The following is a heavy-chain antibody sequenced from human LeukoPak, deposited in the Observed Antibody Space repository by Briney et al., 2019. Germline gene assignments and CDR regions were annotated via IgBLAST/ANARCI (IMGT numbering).Heavy chain of an antibody. V-gene: IGHV4-38-2*02. Sequence: PSETLSLTCTVSGYSISSGYHWGWIRQPPGKGLEWIGEIYHSGSTNYNPSLKSRVTISVDKSKNQFSLKLSSVTAADTAVYYCARDRSIYYFDYWGQGTLVTVSS. CDR2: IYHSGST. D-gene: IGHD6-6*01. J-gene: IGHJ4*02. CDR3: ARDRSIYYFDY. CDR1: GYSISSGYH.